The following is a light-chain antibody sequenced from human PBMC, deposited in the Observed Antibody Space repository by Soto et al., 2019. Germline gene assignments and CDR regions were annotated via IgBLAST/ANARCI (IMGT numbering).Light chain of an antibody. J-gene: IGKJ5*01. CDR1: QSVSSY. V-gene: IGKV3-11*01. CDR2: DAS. Sequence: DIVFTQSPGTLSLSPGERATLSCRASQSVSSYLAWYQQKPGQAPRLLIYDASHRATGIPARFSGSGFGTDFTLTISSLEPEDAAVYYCQQRSNWPPITFGQGTRLEIK. CDR3: QQRSNWPPIT.